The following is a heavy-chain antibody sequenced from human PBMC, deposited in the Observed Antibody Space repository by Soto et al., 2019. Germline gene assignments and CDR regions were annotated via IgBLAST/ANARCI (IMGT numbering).Heavy chain of an antibody. CDR2: IYSGGSA. CDR1: GFTVSSNY. CDR3: ARHGYSYGGGYFDY. Sequence: EVQLVESGGGLVQPGGSLRLSCPASGFTVSSNYMSWVRQAPGKGLEWVSVIYSGGSAYYADSVKGRFTISRDNSKNTLYLQMNSRRAEDTAVYYCARHGYSYGGGYFDYWGQGTLVTVSS. J-gene: IGHJ4*02. V-gene: IGHV3-66*04. D-gene: IGHD5-18*01.